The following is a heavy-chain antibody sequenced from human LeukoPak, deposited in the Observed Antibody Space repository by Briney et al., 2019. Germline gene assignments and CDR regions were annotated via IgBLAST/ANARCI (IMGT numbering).Heavy chain of an antibody. D-gene: IGHD5-12*01. CDR2: IIPILGIA. CDR3: ARDLRGYSGLRFDY. J-gene: IGHJ4*02. CDR1: GGTFSSYT. Sequence: GASVKVSCKASGGTFSSYTISWVRQAPGQGLEWMGRIIPILGIANYAQKLQGRVTITADKSTSTAYMELSSLRSEDTAVYYCARDLRGYSGLRFDYWGQGTLVTVSS. V-gene: IGHV1-69*04.